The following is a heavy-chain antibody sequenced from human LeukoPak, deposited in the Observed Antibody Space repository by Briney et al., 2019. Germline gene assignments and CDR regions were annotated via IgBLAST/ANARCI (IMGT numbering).Heavy chain of an antibody. CDR3: ARGWDCSSTSCFPFDY. Sequence: ASVKVSCKASGYTFTGYYMHWVRQAPGQGLEWMGWINPNSGGTNYAQKFQGRVTMTRDTSISTAYMELSRLRSDDTAVYYCARGWDCSSTSCFPFDYWGQGTLVTVSS. CDR1: GYTFTGYY. D-gene: IGHD2-2*01. J-gene: IGHJ4*02. CDR2: INPNSGGT. V-gene: IGHV1-2*02.